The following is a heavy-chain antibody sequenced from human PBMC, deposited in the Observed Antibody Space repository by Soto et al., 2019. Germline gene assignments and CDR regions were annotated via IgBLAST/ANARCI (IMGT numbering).Heavy chain of an antibody. V-gene: IGHV1-69*01. CDR3: ARDGVDVSRTTVRHGALDI. D-gene: IGHD4-17*01. J-gene: IGHJ3*02. Sequence: QVQLVQSGAEVKKPGSSVKVSCKASGGSFNTYGISWVQQAPGQGLEWMGGFLPVFTTAKYARKFQGRVSITADESTCTAYMELSSLRSEDTAVYFCARDGVDVSRTTVRHGALDIWGQGTVVTVSS. CDR1: GGSFNTYG. CDR2: FLPVFTTA.